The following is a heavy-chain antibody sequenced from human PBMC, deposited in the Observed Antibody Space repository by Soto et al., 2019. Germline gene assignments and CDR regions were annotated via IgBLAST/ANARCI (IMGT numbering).Heavy chain of an antibody. J-gene: IGHJ5*02. V-gene: IGHV3-23*01. CDR3: AKDKGRIPRPGGPFDP. D-gene: IGHD3-16*01. CDR2: ISGSGGST. Sequence: RGSLRLSCAASGFTFSSYAMSWVRQAPGKGLEWVSAISGSGGSTYYADSVKGRFTISRDNSKNTLYLQMNSLRAEDTAVYYCAKDKGRIPRPGGPFDPWGQGTLVTVSS. CDR1: GFTFSSYA.